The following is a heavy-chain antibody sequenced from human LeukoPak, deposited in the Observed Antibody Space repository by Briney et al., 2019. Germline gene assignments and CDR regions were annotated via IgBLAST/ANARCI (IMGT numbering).Heavy chain of an antibody. Sequence: SVKVSCKASGGTFSNYAISWVRQAPGQGLEWMGGIIPLFGTANYAQKFQGRVTITADESTSTAYMELSSLRSEDTAVYYCARGGDYYDSSGYYDYWGQGTLVTVSS. CDR1: GGTFSNYA. J-gene: IGHJ4*02. D-gene: IGHD3-22*01. CDR3: ARGGDYYDSSGYYDY. CDR2: IIPLFGTA. V-gene: IGHV1-69*13.